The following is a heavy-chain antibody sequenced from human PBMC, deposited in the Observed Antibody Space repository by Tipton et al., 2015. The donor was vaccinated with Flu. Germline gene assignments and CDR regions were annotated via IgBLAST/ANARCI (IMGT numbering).Heavy chain of an antibody. Sequence: TLSLTCTVSGASINNYYWSWIRQPPGKGLEWIGYIYYSGNTNYNPSLKSRVTMSVDTSKNQFFLKLISVTAADTAVYYCARVSPGVESWFDPWGQGTLVTVSS. CDR1: GASINNYY. J-gene: IGHJ5*02. CDR3: ARVSPGVESWFDP. CDR2: IYYSGNT. D-gene: IGHD3-3*01. V-gene: IGHV4-59*12.